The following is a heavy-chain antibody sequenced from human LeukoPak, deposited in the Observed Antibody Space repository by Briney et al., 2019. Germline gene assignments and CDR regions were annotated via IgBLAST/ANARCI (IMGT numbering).Heavy chain of an antibody. CDR3: ARLNYYGSGTPDY. CDR1: GYSISSGYD. Sequence: WETLSLTCTVSGYSISSGYDWGWSRQPRGKGLEWIGSGYHIGSTYFNPSLRSRVTILRDIFKNQFSLKMSSVTAADTAVYYCARLNYYGSGTPDYWGQGTLVTVSS. D-gene: IGHD3-10*01. J-gene: IGHJ4*02. CDR2: GYHIGST. V-gene: IGHV4-38-2*02.